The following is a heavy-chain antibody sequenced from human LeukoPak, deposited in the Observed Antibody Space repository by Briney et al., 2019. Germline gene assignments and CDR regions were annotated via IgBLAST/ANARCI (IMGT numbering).Heavy chain of an antibody. CDR3: ARAYCTSTTCLLGFDI. CDR1: GFTVSSNY. V-gene: IGHV3-66*01. CDR2: IYSGGNT. Sequence: GGSLRLSCAASGFTVSSNYMDWGRRAPGKGLEWVSGIYSGGNTYYADSVKGRSTISRDNSKNTLYLQMNSLRAEDTAVYYCARAYCTSTTCLLGFDIWGPGTLVTVSS. J-gene: IGHJ3*02. D-gene: IGHD2-2*01.